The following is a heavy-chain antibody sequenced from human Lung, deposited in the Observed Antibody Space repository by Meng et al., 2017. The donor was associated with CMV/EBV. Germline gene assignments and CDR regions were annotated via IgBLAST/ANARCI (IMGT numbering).Heavy chain of an antibody. Sequence: SXRLXXTASGFTFHDYTMHWVRQVPGKGLEWVSGINWNSGNIFYADSVKGRFTISRDNAKNSLYLQMNSLRAEDTALYYCAKDVVGAATTYYFDYWGQGXLVTVSS. CDR1: GFTFHDYT. V-gene: IGHV3-9*01. D-gene: IGHD4-11*01. CDR2: INWNSGNI. CDR3: AKDVVGAATTYYFDY. J-gene: IGHJ4*02.